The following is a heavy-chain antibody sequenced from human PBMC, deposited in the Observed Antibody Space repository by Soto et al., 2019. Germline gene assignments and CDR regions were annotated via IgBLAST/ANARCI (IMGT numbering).Heavy chain of an antibody. J-gene: IGHJ5*02. CDR2: INHSGST. Sequence: SETLSLTCAVYGGSFSGYYWSWIRQPPGKGLEWIGEINHSGSTNYNPSLKSRITISVDTSKNQFSLKLSSVTAADTAVYYCAREGYYDSSGYQNWFDPWGQGTLVTVSS. CDR3: AREGYYDSSGYQNWFDP. V-gene: IGHV4-34*01. CDR1: GGSFSGYY. D-gene: IGHD3-22*01.